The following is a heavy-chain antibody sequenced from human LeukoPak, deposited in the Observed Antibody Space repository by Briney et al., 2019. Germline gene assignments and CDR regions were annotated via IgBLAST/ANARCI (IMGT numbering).Heavy chain of an antibody. V-gene: IGHV1-69*13. J-gene: IGHJ4*02. CDR2: IIPIFGTA. CDR1: GGTFSSHA. D-gene: IGHD1-26*01. CDR3: ARGVAGATTGAYSFDY. Sequence: SVKVSCKASGGTFSSHAISWVRQAPGQGLEWMGGIIPIFGTANYAQKFQGRVTIIADESTSTAYMELSSLRSEDTAVYYCARGVAGATTGAYSFDYWGRGTLVTVSS.